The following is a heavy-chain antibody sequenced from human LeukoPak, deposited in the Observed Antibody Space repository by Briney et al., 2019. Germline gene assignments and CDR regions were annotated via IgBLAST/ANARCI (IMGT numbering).Heavy chain of an antibody. CDR2: VYYSGSA. CDR3: ARVTGYTIEDYFDY. CDR1: GGSISRSSNY. V-gene: IGHV4-39*07. D-gene: IGHD3-9*01. J-gene: IGHJ4*02. Sequence: SETLSLTCTVSGGSISRSSNYWGWIRQPPGKGLEWIGTVYYSGSATYNPSLRSRVTISINTSNNQFSLKLRSVTAADTAVYYCARVTGYTIEDYFDYWGQGTLVTVSS.